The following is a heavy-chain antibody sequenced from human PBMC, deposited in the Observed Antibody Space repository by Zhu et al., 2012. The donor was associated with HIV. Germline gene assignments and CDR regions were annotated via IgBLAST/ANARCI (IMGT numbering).Heavy chain of an antibody. CDR2: IYYSGST. J-gene: IGHJ3*02. V-gene: IGHV4-39*01. D-gene: IGHD1-26*01. CDR3: ARQYGIRGGXAFDI. CDR1: GGSISSSSYY. Sequence: QVQLQESGPGLVKPSETLSLTCTVSGGSISSSSYYWGWIRQPPGKGLEWIGSIYYSGSTYYNPSLKSRVTISVDTSKNQFSLKLSSVTAADTAVYYCARQYGIRGGXAFDIWGQGTMVTVSS.